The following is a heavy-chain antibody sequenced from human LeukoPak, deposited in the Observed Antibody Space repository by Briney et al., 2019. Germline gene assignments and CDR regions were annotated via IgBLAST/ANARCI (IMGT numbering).Heavy chain of an antibody. V-gene: IGHV3-23*01. Sequence: GGSLRLSCAASGFTFSSYAMSWVRQAPGKGLEWVSTISNTDGSTYYADSVKGRFTISRDNSKNTLLLQMNSLRAEDTAVYNCAKHAAYWYFDLWGRGTLVTVSS. J-gene: IGHJ2*01. CDR1: GFTFSSYA. D-gene: IGHD2-15*01. CDR3: AKHAAYWYFDL. CDR2: ISNTDGST.